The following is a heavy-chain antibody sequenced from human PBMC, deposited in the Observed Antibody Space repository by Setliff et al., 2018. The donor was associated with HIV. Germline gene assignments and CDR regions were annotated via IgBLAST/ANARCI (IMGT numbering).Heavy chain of an antibody. CDR3: ARGNNGYYYDSSGYYH. CDR1: GGSISSGSYY. D-gene: IGHD3-22*01. CDR2: IYTSGST. Sequence: SETLSLTCTVSGGSISSGSYYWSWIRQPAGKGLEWIGHIYTSGSTNYNPSLKSRVTISVDTSKNQFSLKLSSVTAADTAVYYCARGNNGYYYDSSGYYHWGQGTLVTGSS. J-gene: IGHJ5*02. V-gene: IGHV4-61*09.